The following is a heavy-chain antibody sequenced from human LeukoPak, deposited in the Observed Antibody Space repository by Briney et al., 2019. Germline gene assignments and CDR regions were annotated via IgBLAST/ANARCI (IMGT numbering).Heavy chain of an antibody. V-gene: IGHV4-30-4*01. CDR2: IYYSGST. CDR1: GGSISSGDYY. CDR3: ARGDYYYGMDV. J-gene: IGHJ6*02. Sequence: SETLSLTCTVSGGSISSGDYYWSWIRQPPGKGLEWIGYIYYSGSTYYNPSLKSRVTISVDTYKNQFSLKLSSVTAADTAVYYCARGDYYYGMDVWGQGTTVTVSS.